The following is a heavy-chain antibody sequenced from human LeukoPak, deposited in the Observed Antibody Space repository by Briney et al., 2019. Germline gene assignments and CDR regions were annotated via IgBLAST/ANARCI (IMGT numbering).Heavy chain of an antibody. CDR1: GGSISSYY. J-gene: IGHJ4*02. V-gene: IGHV4-59*01. CDR3: ARDTDRGRFDY. D-gene: IGHD1-14*01. CDR2: IYYSGST. Sequence: SETLSLTCTVSGGSISSYYWSWIRQPPGKGLEWIGYIYYSGSTNYNPSLKSRVTISVDTSKNQFSLKLSSVTAADTAVYYCARDTDRGRFDYWGQGTLVTVSS.